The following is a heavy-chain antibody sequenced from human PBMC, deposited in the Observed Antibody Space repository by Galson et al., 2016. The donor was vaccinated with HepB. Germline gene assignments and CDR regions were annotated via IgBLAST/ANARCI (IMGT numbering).Heavy chain of an antibody. CDR2: IYSSGIT. V-gene: IGHV3-53*01. CDR1: GFTVSSNY. Sequence: SLRLSCAASGFTVSSNYMNWVRQAPGKGLEWVSVIYSSGITSYADSVKGRFAISRDNSKNILYLQMNSLRAEDTAMYYCARAEGRDWGSFRYGAFDVWGHGTMVTVSS. J-gene: IGHJ3*01. D-gene: IGHD3-16*02. CDR3: ARAEGRDWGSFRYGAFDV.